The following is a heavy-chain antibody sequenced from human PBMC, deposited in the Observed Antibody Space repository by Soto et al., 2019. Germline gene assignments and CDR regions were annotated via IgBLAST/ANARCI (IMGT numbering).Heavy chain of an antibody. CDR1: GGSISSGGYY. J-gene: IGHJ4*02. Sequence: QVQLQESGPGLVKPSQTLSLTCTVSGGSISSGGYYWSWIRQHPGKGLEWIGYIYYSGNTYYNPSLKSRVTISVDTSKNQISLKLSSVTAADTAVYYCASDRGVRLEYDSGSSFDYWGQGTLVTVSS. D-gene: IGHD3-10*01. V-gene: IGHV4-31*03. CDR2: IYYSGNT. CDR3: ASDRGVRLEYDSGSSFDY.